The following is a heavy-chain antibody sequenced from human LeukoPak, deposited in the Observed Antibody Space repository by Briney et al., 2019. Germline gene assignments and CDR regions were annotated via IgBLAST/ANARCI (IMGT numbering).Heavy chain of an antibody. D-gene: IGHD3-9*01. CDR2: INPSGGTT. CDR1: GYTFTSYY. J-gene: IGHJ4*02. Sequence: ASVKVSCKASGYTFTSYYMHWVRQAPGQGLQWMGIINPSGGTTTYAQKFQGRVTMTRDTSTSTVYMELTSLRSEDTAVHYCARDLGVTGSDYWGQGTLVTVSS. CDR3: ARDLGVTGSDY. V-gene: IGHV1-46*01.